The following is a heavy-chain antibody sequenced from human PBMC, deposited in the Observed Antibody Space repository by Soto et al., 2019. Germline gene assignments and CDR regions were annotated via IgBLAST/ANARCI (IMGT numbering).Heavy chain of an antibody. CDR2: IYYSGST. CDR1: GDSISGFH. CDR3: ARGRIQLWYPFDY. J-gene: IGHJ4*02. V-gene: IGHV4-59*01. D-gene: IGHD5-18*01. Sequence: SETLSLTCTVSGDSISGFHWSWIRQPPGKGLEWIGYIYYSGSTNYNPSLKSRVTISVDTSNNQFSLKLSSVTAADTAVYYCARGRIQLWYPFDYWGQGTLVTVSS.